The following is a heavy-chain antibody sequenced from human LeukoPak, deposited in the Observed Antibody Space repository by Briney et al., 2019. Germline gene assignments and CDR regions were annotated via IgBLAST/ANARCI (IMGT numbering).Heavy chain of an antibody. V-gene: IGHV3-30-3*01. CDR1: GFTFSSYA. Sequence: PGGSLRLSCAASGFTFSSYAMHWVRQAPGKGLEWVAVISYDGSNKYYADSVKGRFTISRDNSKNTLYLQMNSLRAEDTAVYYCARGSGYELYSFDYWGQGTRVTVSS. J-gene: IGHJ4*02. CDR2: ISYDGSNK. CDR3: ARGSGYELYSFDY. D-gene: IGHD5-12*01.